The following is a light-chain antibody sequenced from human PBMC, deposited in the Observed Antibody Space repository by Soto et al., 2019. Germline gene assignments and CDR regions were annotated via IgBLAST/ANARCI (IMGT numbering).Light chain of an antibody. V-gene: IGLV2-14*03. CDR3: SPHTSSNTGI. J-gene: IGLJ1*01. CDR1: SSDIGAYFY. Sequence: QSAPTPPASVSGSPGQSIAISFPGTSSDIGAYFYVSWYQQHPDKAPKLMIYEVSNRPSGVSNLFFGFKSVNPAPRTISGLRVEDGAVYYCSPHTSSNTGILESGPKVPVL. CDR2: EVS.